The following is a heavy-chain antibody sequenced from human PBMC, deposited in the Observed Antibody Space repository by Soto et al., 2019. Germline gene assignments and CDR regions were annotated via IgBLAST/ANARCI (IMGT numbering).Heavy chain of an antibody. CDR1: GFTFSSYS. V-gene: IGHV3-21*01. D-gene: IGHD2-2*01. CDR2: ISSSSSYI. Sequence: PGGSLRLSCAASGFTFSSYSMNWFRQAPGKGLEWVSSISSSSSYIYYADSVKGRFTISRDNAKNSLYLQMNSLRAEDTAVYYCARDSVVPAAPQRAYYYYYGMDVWGQGTTVTVSS. J-gene: IGHJ6*02. CDR3: ARDSVVPAAPQRAYYYYYGMDV.